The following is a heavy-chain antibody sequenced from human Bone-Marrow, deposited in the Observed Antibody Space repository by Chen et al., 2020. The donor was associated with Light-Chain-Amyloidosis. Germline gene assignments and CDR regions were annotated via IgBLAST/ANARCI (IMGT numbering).Heavy chain of an antibody. Sequence: DVQLLESGGGLVQPGGSLRLSCAASGFIFSNSAMSWVRQAPGKGLEWVSCISGSCNSIFYADSVKGRFTISRDNSKDTLSLQMNSLRDDDMAIYYCAKAIVSPGLGRQKRGYHFDSWGQGTLVTVSS. CDR3: AKAIVSPGLGRQKRGYHFDS. J-gene: IGHJ4*02. CDR1: GFIFSNSA. V-gene: IGHV3-23*01. CDR2: ISGSCNSI. D-gene: IGHD1-26*01.